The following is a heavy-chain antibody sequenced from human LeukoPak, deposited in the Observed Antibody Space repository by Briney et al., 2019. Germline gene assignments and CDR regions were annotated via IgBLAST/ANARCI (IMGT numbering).Heavy chain of an antibody. CDR2: INSDSSSI. V-gene: IGHV3-21*01. J-gene: IGHJ4*02. CDR3: ARDLPSALHEYYYDSSGPFDY. Sequence: GGSLRLSCAASGFTFYSYSMNWVRQAPGKGLEWVSSINSDSSSIYYADSVKGRFTISRDNAKNSLYLQMNSLRAEDTAVYYCARDLPSALHEYYYDSSGPFDYWGQGTLVTVSS. CDR1: GFTFYSYS. D-gene: IGHD3-22*01.